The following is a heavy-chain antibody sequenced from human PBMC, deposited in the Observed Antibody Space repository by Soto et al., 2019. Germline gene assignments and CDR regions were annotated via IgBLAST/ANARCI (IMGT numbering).Heavy chain of an antibody. CDR2: ISPSGGST. Sequence: ASVKVSCKASGYTFTSYYMHWVRQAPGQGLEWMGLISPSGGSTSYAQKFQGRVTMTRDTSTSTAYMELRSLRSDDTAVYYCARDLRAVVTPVDYYYGMDVWGQGTTVTVSS. V-gene: IGHV1-46*01. J-gene: IGHJ6*02. D-gene: IGHD2-21*02. CDR3: ARDLRAVVTPVDYYYGMDV. CDR1: GYTFTSYY.